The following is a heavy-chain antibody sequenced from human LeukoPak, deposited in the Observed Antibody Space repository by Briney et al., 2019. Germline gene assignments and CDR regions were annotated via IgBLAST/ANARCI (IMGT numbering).Heavy chain of an antibody. CDR3: ARAPPTTVTEYYFDY. D-gene: IGHD4-17*01. V-gene: IGHV4-31*03. J-gene: IGHJ4*02. CDR2: IYYSGST. Sequence: KPSETLSLTCTVSGGSISSGGYYWSWIRQHPGTGLEWIGYIYYSGSTYYNPSLKSRVTISVGTSKNQFSLKLSSVTAADTAVYYCARAPPTTVTEYYFDYWGQGTLVTVSS. CDR1: GGSISSGGYY.